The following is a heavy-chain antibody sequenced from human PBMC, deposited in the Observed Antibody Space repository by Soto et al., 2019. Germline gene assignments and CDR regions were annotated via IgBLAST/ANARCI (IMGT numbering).Heavy chain of an antibody. CDR3: ARGDYDYIWGSYRYCDFDY. CDR1: GFTFSSYS. D-gene: IGHD3-16*02. Sequence: VQLVESGGGLVKPGGSLRLSCAASGFTFSSYSMNWVRQAPGKGLEWVSSISSSSSYIYYADSVKGRFTISRDNAKNSLYLQMNSLRAEDTAVYYCARGDYDYIWGSYRYCDFDYWGQGTLVTVSS. CDR2: ISSSSSYI. V-gene: IGHV3-21*01. J-gene: IGHJ4*02.